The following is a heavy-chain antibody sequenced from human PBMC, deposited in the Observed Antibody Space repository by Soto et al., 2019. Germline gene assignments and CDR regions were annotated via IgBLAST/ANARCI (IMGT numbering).Heavy chain of an antibody. Sequence: PSQTHSLTCAISGDSVSSNSAAWNWIRQSPSRGLEWLGRTYYRSKWYNDYAVSVKSRITINPDTSKNQFSLQLNSVTPEDTAVYYXARDWWYYSSSWYGMDVWGQGTTVTVSS. D-gene: IGHD6-13*01. CDR3: ARDWWYYSSSWYGMDV. V-gene: IGHV6-1*01. CDR1: GDSVSSNSAA. CDR2: TYYRSKWYN. J-gene: IGHJ6*02.